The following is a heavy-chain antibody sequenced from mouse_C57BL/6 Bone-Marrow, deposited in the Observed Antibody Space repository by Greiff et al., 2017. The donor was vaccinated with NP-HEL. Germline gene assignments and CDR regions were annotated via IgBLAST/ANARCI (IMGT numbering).Heavy chain of an antibody. J-gene: IGHJ2*01. Sequence: QVQLQQSGAELARPGASVKLSCKASVYTFTSYGISWVKQRTGQGLEWIGEIYPRSGNTYYNEKFKGKATLTADKSCSTAYMELRSLTSEDSAVYCCARSGVTRVDYFDYWGQGTTLTVSS. D-gene: IGHD2-2*01. CDR3: ARSGVTRVDYFDY. CDR1: VYTFTSYG. CDR2: IYPRSGNT. V-gene: IGHV1-81*01.